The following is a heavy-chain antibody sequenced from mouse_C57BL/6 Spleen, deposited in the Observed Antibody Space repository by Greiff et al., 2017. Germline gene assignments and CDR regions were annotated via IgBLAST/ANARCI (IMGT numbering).Heavy chain of an antibody. J-gene: IGHJ1*03. CDR3: ARMYYGSSHWYFDV. CDR2: IYPGSGNT. CDR1: GYSFTSYY. Sequence: ESGPELVKPGASVKISCKASGYSFTSYYIHWVKQRPGQGLEWIGWIYPGSGNTKYNEKFKGKATLTADTSSSTAYMQLSSLTSEDSAVYYCARMYYGSSHWYFDVWGTGTTVTVSS. D-gene: IGHD1-1*01. V-gene: IGHV1-66*01.